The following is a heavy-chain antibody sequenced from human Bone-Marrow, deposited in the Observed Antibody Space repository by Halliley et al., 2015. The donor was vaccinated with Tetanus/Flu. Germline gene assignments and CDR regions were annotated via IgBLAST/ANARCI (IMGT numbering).Heavy chain of an antibody. D-gene: IGHD1-26*01. Sequence: LEWVGRIRKKVYSYSTEYAATVKGRFTISRDDSKNSVYLEMISLKSEDTAMYYCTRVVGEAVIDYWGQGTLVTVSS. CDR2: IRKKVYSYST. CDR3: TRVVGEAVIDY. J-gene: IGHJ4*02. V-gene: IGHV3-72*01.